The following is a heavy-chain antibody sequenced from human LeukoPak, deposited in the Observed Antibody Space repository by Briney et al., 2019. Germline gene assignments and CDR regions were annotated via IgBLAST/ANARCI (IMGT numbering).Heavy chain of an antibody. Sequence: PGGSLRLSCAASGCTFSSYAMHWVRQAPGKGLEFVAGISSSGGNTYYADSVKGRFTISRDNSRNTLHLQMGSLRPEDMAVYYCARATGSGSYPRRLDYWGQGTLVTVSS. D-gene: IGHD3-10*01. CDR1: GCTFSSYA. J-gene: IGHJ4*02. CDR3: ARATGSGSYPRRLDY. CDR2: ISSSGGNT. V-gene: IGHV3-64*02.